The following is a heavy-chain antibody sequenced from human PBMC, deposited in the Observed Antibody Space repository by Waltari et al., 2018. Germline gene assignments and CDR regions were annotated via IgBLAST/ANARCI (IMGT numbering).Heavy chain of an antibody. D-gene: IGHD3-22*01. CDR3: ASGNYYDSSGYYGNLDY. CDR2: ISNDGSNK. J-gene: IGHJ4*02. V-gene: IGHV3-30*01. CDR1: GFTFSSYP. Sequence: QVQLVESGGGVVQPGRSLRLSCVASGFTFSSYPIHWVRQAPGKGLEWVAVISNDGSNKYYADSVKGRFTISRDNSKNTLYLQVHSLRPEDTALYYCASGNYYDSSGYYGNLDYWGQGTLVTVSS.